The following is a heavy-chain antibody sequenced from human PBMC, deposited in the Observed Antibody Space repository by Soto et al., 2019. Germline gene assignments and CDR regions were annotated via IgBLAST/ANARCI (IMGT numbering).Heavy chain of an antibody. CDR2: ISYDGSNK. Sequence: GGSLRLSCAASGFTFSSYGMHWVRQAPGKGLEWVAVISYDGSNKYYADSVKGRFTISRDNSKNTLYLQMNSLRAEDTAVYYCAKDLGYCSSTSCHYYYYMDVWGKGTTVTVSS. D-gene: IGHD2-2*01. J-gene: IGHJ6*03. CDR1: GFTFSSYG. CDR3: AKDLGYCSSTSCHYYYYMDV. V-gene: IGHV3-30*18.